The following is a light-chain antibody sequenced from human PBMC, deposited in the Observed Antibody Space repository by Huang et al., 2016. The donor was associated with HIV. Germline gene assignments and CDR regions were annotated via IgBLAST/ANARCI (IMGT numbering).Light chain of an antibody. CDR1: QSVSSY. Sequence: EIVLTQSPATLSLSPGERATLSCRASQSVSSYLAWYQQKPGQAPRLLIYDASSRATGIPARFRCSGSGTDFTLTISSLEPEDFAVYYCQQRSNWPRTFGQGTKVEIK. V-gene: IGKV3-11*01. J-gene: IGKJ1*01. CDR2: DAS. CDR3: QQRSNWPRT.